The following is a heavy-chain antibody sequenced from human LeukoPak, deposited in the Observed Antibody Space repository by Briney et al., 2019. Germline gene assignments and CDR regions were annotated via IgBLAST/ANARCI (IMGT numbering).Heavy chain of an antibody. J-gene: IGHJ4*02. CDR1: GFTFDSYC. CDR2: LNRNGNST. V-gene: IGHV3-20*01. Sequence: GGSLRLSCAASGFTFDSYCMAWVRQAPGKGLEWVSRLNRNGNSTGYADSVKGRFTISRDNAKHSLYLQVNSLRAEDTAFYDCARVWTWGSGRYFDYWGRGKLATVSS. CDR3: ARVWTWGSGRYFDY. D-gene: IGHD7-27*01.